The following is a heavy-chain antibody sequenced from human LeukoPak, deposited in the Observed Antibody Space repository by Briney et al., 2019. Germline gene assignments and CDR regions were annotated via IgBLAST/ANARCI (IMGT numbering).Heavy chain of an antibody. V-gene: IGHV4-59*01. CDR3: ARDARYCSGGSCSRTGPFQH. Sequence: PSETLSLTCTVSGGSISSYYWSWIRQPPGKGLEWIGYIYYSGGTNYNPSLKSRVTISVDTSKNQFSLKLSSVTAADTAVYYCARDARYCSGGSCSRTGPFQHWGQGTLVTVSS. J-gene: IGHJ1*01. CDR1: GGSISSYY. CDR2: IYYSGGT. D-gene: IGHD2-15*01.